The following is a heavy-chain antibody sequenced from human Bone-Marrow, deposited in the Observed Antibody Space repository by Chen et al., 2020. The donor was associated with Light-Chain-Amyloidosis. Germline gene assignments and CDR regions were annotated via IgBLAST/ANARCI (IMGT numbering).Heavy chain of an antibody. V-gene: IGHV3-23*01. CDR3: AKVLGYSSGWYPDAFDI. CDR2: ISGSGGGT. Sequence: EVQLLESGGGLVRPGGSLRLSCAASGFTFVSYAMPWVRQAPGKGLEWVSVISGSGGGTYYADSVKGRFTISRDNSKNTLYLQMNSLRAEDTAVYYCAKVLGYSSGWYPDAFDIWGQGTMVTVSS. CDR1: GFTFVSYA. J-gene: IGHJ3*02. D-gene: IGHD6-19*01.